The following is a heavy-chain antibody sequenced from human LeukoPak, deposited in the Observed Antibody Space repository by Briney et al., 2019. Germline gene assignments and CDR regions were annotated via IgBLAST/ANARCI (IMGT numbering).Heavy chain of an antibody. J-gene: IGHJ5*02. V-gene: IGHV3-23*01. CDR1: RFTFSTYA. CDR2: ISGSGGST. D-gene: IGHD1-26*01. CDR3: ARGNSGSYSQDWFDP. Sequence: GGSLRLSCAASRFTFSTYAMSWVRQAPGKGLEWVSTISGSGGSTYYADSVKGRFTISRDNAKNSLYLQMNSLRDDDMALYYCARGNSGSYSQDWFDPWGQGTLVTVSS.